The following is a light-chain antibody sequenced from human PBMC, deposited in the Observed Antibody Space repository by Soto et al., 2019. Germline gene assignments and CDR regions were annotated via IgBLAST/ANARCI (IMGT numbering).Light chain of an antibody. CDR2: GNS. CDR1: SSNIGAGYD. V-gene: IGLV1-40*01. Sequence: QTVVTQPPSVSGAPGQRVTISCTGSSSNIGAGYDVHWYQQLPGTAPKLLIYGNSNRPSGVPDRFSGSKSGTSASLAITGLQAEDEADYYCQSYDSSLSGSVFGGGTHLTVL. CDR3: QSYDSSLSGSV. J-gene: IGLJ3*02.